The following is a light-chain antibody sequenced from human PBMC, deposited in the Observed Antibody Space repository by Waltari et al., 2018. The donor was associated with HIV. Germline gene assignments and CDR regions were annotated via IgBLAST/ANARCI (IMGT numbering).Light chain of an antibody. Sequence: DIEMTQSPDSLAVSLGESATINCTSRQSVLWSSNNKNYLAWYQQKPGQPPRLLIYWASTRESGVPDRFSGSGSGTDFTLTISSLQTEDVADYFCQQFYDTPLTFGGGTKVDI. CDR3: QQFYDTPLT. CDR2: WAS. CDR1: QSVLWSSNNKNY. V-gene: IGKV4-1*01. J-gene: IGKJ4*01.